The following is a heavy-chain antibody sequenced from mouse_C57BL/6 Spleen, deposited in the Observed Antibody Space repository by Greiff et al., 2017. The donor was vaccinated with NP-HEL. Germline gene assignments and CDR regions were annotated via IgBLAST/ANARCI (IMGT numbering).Heavy chain of an antibody. CDR1: GYTFTDYN. V-gene: IGHV1-22*01. CDR2: INHNNGGT. CDR3: ARDGYGSSGGYYFDY. J-gene: IGHJ2*01. D-gene: IGHD1-1*01. Sequence: VQLQQSGPELVKPGASVKMSCKASGYTFTDYNMHWVKQSHGKSLEWIGYINHNNGGTSYNQKFKGKATLTVNKSSSTAYMELRSLTSEDSAVYYCARDGYGSSGGYYFDYWGQGTTLTVAS.